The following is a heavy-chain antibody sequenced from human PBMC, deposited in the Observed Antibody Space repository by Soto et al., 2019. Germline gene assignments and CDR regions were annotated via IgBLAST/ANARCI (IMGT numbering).Heavy chain of an antibody. CDR2: IYYSGST. CDR1: GGSISSGGYY. V-gene: IGHV4-31*03. J-gene: IGHJ4*02. CDR3: ARAAVTPYYFDY. Sequence: SETLSLTCTVSGGSISSGGYYWSWIRQHPGKGLEWIGYIYYSGSTYYNPSLKSRVTISVDTSKNQFSLKLSSVTAADTAVYYCARAAVTPYYFDYWGQGTLVTVSS. D-gene: IGHD4-4*01.